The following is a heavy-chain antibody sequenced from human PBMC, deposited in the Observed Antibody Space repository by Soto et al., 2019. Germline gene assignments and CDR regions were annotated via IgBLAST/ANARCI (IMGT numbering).Heavy chain of an antibody. V-gene: IGHV3-23*01. CDR3: AKEWVAGTLFY. D-gene: IGHD6-13*01. CDR1: GFTFSISS. J-gene: IGHJ4*02. CDR2: INGNGGYT. Sequence: PGGSLRLSCAASGFTFSISSMNWVRQVPGKGLEWVSVINGNGGYTQYADSVKGRFTISRDNSKDTLYLQMNSLRVEDTAVYYCAKEWVAGTLFYWGQGTRVTVS.